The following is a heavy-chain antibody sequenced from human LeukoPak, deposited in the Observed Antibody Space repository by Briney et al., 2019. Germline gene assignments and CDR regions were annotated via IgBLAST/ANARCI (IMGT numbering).Heavy chain of an antibody. D-gene: IGHD3-3*01. J-gene: IGHJ5*02. CDR2: INPNSGGT. CDR1: GYTFTGYY. CDR3: ARAAIFGVAANWFDP. V-gene: IGHV1-2*02. Sequence: GASVKVSCKASGYTFTGYYMHWVRQAPGQGLEWMGWINPNSGGTNYAQKFQGRVTMTRDTSISTAYMELSRLRPDDTAVYYCARAAIFGVAANWFDPWGQGTLVTVSS.